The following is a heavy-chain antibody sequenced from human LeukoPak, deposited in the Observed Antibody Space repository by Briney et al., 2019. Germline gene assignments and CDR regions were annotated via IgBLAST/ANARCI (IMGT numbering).Heavy chain of an antibody. CDR3: ARVDAASLAVHY. J-gene: IGHJ4*02. CDR2: INPNSGGT. D-gene: IGHD6-13*01. CDR1: GYIFTDYY. Sequence: ASVKVSCKASGYIFTDYYMHWVRQAPGQGLEWMGRINPNSGGTNSGQKFQGRVTMTRDTSIGTAYLELSSLTFDDTAVYYCARVDAASLAVHYWGQGTLVTVSS. V-gene: IGHV1-2*02.